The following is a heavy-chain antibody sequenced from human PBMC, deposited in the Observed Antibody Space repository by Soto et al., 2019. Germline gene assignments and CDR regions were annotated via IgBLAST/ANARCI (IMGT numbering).Heavy chain of an antibody. V-gene: IGHV4-61*01. J-gene: IGHJ4*02. CDR1: GGSVSSGSYY. CDR2: IYYSGST. CDR3: ARGYTDGDYYFDY. Sequence: SETVSLTCTVSGGSVSSGSYYWSWIRQPPGKGLEWIGYIYYSGSTNYNPSLKSRVTISVDTSKNQFSLKLSSVTAADTAVYYCARGYTDGDYYFDYWGQGTLVTVSS. D-gene: IGHD4-17*01.